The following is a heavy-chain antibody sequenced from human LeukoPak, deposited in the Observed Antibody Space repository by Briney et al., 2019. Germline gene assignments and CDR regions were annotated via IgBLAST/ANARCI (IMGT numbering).Heavy chain of an antibody. D-gene: IGHD3-3*01. J-gene: IGHJ5*02. CDR3: AKWGYYDFWSGYNNWFDP. V-gene: IGHV3-23*01. Sequence: GGSLRLSCAASGFTFSSYAMSWVRQAPGKGLEWVSAISGSGGSTYYAVSVKGRFTISRDNSKNTLYLQMNSLRAEDTAVYYCAKWGYYDFWSGYNNWFDPWGQGTLVTVSS. CDR1: GFTFSSYA. CDR2: ISGSGGST.